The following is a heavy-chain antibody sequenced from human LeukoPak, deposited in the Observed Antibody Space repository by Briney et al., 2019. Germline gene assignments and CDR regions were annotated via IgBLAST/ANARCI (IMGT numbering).Heavy chain of an antibody. CDR1: GGSITNYY. CDR3: AGETLGAYGDYMDV. Sequence: PSETLSLTCTVSGGSITNYYLNWVRQPAGKGLEWIGRINSRGMTNYKSSLKSRVVISVDTSNNQMSLKFRSVIAADSAIYYCAGETLGAYGDYMDVWGKGTAVTVSS. J-gene: IGHJ6*03. D-gene: IGHD3-16*01. V-gene: IGHV4-4*07. CDR2: INSRGMT.